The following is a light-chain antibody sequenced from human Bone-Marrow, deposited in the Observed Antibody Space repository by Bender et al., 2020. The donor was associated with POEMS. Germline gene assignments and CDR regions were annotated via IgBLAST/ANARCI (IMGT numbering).Light chain of an antibody. CDR3: TSYEGSNTYV. Sequence: QSVVTQPPSVSEAPRQRVTISCSGTSSNIGNNFVAWYQQFPGTAPKLLIYDNIKLPSGTPDRFSGSKSGTSASLTVSGLQADDEADYYCTSYEGSNTYVFGSGTKVSVL. CDR2: DNI. V-gene: IGLV1-51*01. J-gene: IGLJ1*01. CDR1: SSNIGNNF.